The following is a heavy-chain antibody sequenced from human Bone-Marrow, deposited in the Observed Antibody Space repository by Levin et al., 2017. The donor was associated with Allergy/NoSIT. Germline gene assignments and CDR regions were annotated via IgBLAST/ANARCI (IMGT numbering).Heavy chain of an antibody. D-gene: IGHD6-6*01. CDR1: GFTFSDYY. CDR3: ARDFEYSSSWGDYYNGMDV. CDR2: ISSGSHII. V-gene: IGHV3-11*01. J-gene: IGHJ6*02. Sequence: TAGGSLRLSCAASGFTFSDYYMSWVRHTPGKGLEWISYISSGSHIIYYADSVRGRFTISRDNAKNSLSLQMNSLRAEDSAIYYCARDFEYSSSWGDYYNGMDVWGQGTTVTVSS.